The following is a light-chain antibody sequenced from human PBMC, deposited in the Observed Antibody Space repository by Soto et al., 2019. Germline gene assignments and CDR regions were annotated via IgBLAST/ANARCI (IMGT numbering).Light chain of an antibody. J-gene: IGLJ3*02. Sequence: QTVVTQESSFSVSPGGTVTLTCGLSSGSVSTSFYPGWYQQTPGQAPRTLIYNTNTRSSGVPDRFSGSILGNKAALTIMGAQADDEADYYCLLFMGGGISVFGGGTKLTVL. CDR2: NTN. V-gene: IGLV8-61*01. CDR3: LLFMGGGISV. CDR1: SGSVSTSFY.